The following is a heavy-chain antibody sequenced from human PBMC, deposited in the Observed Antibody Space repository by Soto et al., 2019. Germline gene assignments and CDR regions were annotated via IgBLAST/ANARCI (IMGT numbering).Heavy chain of an antibody. CDR2: IYYDGSEK. D-gene: IGHD3-10*01. CDR3: ASGLGSGSYSPDV. CDR1: GFTFSSYG. J-gene: IGHJ6*04. V-gene: IGHV3-33*03. Sequence: QVQVVESGGGVVQPGKSLRLSCAASGFTFSSYGMHWVRQAPGKGLEWVALIYYDGSEKYYAESVKGRFTISRDNSKNTLYLQMNSLRVEDTAVYYCASGLGSGSYSPDVLGKGTTVTVSS.